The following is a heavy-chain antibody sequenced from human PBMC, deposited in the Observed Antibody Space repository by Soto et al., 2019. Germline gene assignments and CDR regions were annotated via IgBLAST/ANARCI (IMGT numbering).Heavy chain of an antibody. J-gene: IGHJ5*02. CDR1: GFTFSSYS. Sequence: EVQLLESGGGLVQPGGSLRLSCAASGFTFSSYSMSWVRQAPGKGLEWVSGFRTGGDDGTTYYADSVKGRFTISRDNSKNTLYLQMNSLRAEDTAVYYCARSWSGYYSVSWWGLGHNWFDPWGQGTLVTVSS. D-gene: IGHD3-3*01. V-gene: IGHV3-23*01. CDR2: FRTGGDDGTT. CDR3: ARSWSGYYSVSWWGLGHNWFDP.